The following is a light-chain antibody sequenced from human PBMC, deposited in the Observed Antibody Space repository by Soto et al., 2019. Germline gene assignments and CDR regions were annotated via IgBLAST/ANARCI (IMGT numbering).Light chain of an antibody. CDR3: QSYNDWPFA. Sequence: EIVLTQSPPTLSVSPGERVTLSCRASESLSYFLAWYQHKPGQSPRLLIYGVSTRVAGVPSRFSGGGSATDFTLTISSLQSEDFAVYYCQSYNDWPFAFGQGTKLEI. CDR1: ESLSYF. J-gene: IGKJ2*01. CDR2: GVS. V-gene: IGKV3-15*01.